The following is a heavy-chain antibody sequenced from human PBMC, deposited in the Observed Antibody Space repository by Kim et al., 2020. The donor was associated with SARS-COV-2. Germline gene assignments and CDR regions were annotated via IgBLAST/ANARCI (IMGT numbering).Heavy chain of an antibody. J-gene: IGHJ2*01. CDR3: ARVGSSTVTSFWYFDL. V-gene: IGHV4-30-2*01. CDR2: IYYSGTS. D-gene: IGHD4-17*01. CDR1: GGSISSGSLA. Sequence: SETLSLTCRVSGGSISSGSLAWSWIRQAPGKGPEWIGYIYYSGTSHHNPALSRRVTLSIERSKNQFTLQLRSVTAADTAVYFCARVGSSTVTSFWYFDLLGRGALVTVSS.